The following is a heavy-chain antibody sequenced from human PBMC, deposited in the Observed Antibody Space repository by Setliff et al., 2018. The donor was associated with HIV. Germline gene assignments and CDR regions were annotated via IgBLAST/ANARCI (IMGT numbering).Heavy chain of an antibody. D-gene: IGHD3-10*02. Sequence: SETLSLTCTVSGGSIDSRDYYWGWIRQPPGKGLEWIGSIFYSGRSMYNPSLRSRVTISVDTSKNQLSLSVTSVAAADTAVYYCARRGRTGNSYVLSLFDPWGQGTLVTV. J-gene: IGHJ5*02. CDR1: GGSIDSRDYY. CDR3: ARRGRTGNSYVLSLFDP. V-gene: IGHV4-39*07. CDR2: IFYSGRS.